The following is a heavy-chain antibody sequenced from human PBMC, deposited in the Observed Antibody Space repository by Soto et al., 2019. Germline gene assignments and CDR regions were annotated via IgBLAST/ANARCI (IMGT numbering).Heavy chain of an antibody. V-gene: IGHV4-30-4*01. CDR3: ARAGAPGVYYDSSGYYSEDPYYFDY. J-gene: IGHJ4*02. CDR1: GGSISSGDYY. Sequence: SETLSLTCTVSGGSISSGDYYWSWTRQPPGKGLEWIGYIYYSGSTYYNPSLKSRVTISVDTSKNQFSLKPSSVTAADTAVYYCARAGAPGVYYDSSGYYSEDPYYFDYWGQGTLVTVSS. CDR2: IYYSGST. D-gene: IGHD3-22*01.